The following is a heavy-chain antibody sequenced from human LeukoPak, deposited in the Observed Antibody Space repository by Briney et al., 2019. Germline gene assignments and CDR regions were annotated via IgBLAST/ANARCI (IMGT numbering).Heavy chain of an antibody. D-gene: IGHD3-10*01. Sequence: SETLSLTCAVYGGSFSGYYWSWIRQPPGKGLEWIGYIYYSGNTNYNPSLKSRVTISVDTSKNQFSLKLSSVTAADTAVYYCASFGAHSFDYWGQGTLVTVSS. CDR3: ASFGAHSFDY. V-gene: IGHV4-59*01. CDR2: IYYSGNT. CDR1: GGSFSGYY. J-gene: IGHJ4*02.